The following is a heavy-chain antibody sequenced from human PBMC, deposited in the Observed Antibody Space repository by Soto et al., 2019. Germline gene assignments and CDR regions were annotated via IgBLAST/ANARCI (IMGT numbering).Heavy chain of an antibody. D-gene: IGHD3-22*01. CDR1: GYSFTSYW. J-gene: IGHJ4*02. CDR3: ARQPLNYYDSSGNYFDY. CDR2: IYPGDSDT. Sequence: PGESLKISCKGSGYSFTSYWIGWVRQMPGKGLEWMGIIYPGDSDTRYSPSFQGQVTISADKSISTAYLQWSSLKASDTAMYYCARQPLNYYDSSGNYFDYWDQGTLVTVSS. V-gene: IGHV5-51*01.